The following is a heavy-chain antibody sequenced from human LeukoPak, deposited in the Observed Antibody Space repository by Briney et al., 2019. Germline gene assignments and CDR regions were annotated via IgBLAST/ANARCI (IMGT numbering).Heavy chain of an antibody. V-gene: IGHV3-66*01. J-gene: IGHJ4*02. D-gene: IGHD5-18*01. Sequence: GGSLRLSCAGSGFSVSRNYMTWVRQAPGKGLEWVSVMYNGGSTYYADSVKGRFTISRDNSKNTLYLQMNTLRAEDTAVYYCASKSRIQLWYPFDYWGQGTLVTVSS. CDR1: GFSVSRNY. CDR3: ASKSRIQLWYPFDY. CDR2: MYNGGST.